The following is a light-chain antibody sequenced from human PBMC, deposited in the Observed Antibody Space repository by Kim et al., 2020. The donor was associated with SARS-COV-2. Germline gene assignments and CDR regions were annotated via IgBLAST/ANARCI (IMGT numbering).Light chain of an antibody. Sequence: DIQMTQSPSSLSASVGDRVTITCRASQSIRGDLNWYQQKPGKAPKLLIYGASSLQSGVPSRFSGSASGTDFTLIISSLQPEDFATDYCQQSYDIPPAFGGGTKLEI. CDR2: GAS. J-gene: IGKJ4*01. CDR1: QSIRGD. CDR3: QQSYDIPPA. V-gene: IGKV1-39*01.